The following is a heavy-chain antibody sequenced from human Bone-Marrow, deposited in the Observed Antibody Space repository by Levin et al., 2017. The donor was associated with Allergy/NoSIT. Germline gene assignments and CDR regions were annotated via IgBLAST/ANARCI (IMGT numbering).Heavy chain of an antibody. Sequence: GGSLRLSCAASGFTFTNYALTWVRQAPGKGLQWVSSISGSGVYTYYADSVRGRFTISRDTFKNTVYQQMDSLRGDDTAVYFCAKSGVSGCSGGSCYFFDNWGQGAQVTVSS. CDR1: GFTFTNYA. D-gene: IGHD2-15*01. J-gene: IGHJ4*02. CDR2: ISGSGVYT. CDR3: AKSGVSGCSGGSCYFFDN. V-gene: IGHV3-23*01.